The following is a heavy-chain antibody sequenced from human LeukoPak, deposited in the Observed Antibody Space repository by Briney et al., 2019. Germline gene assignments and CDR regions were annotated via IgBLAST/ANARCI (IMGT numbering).Heavy chain of an antibody. J-gene: IGHJ6*03. V-gene: IGHV4-39*01. Sequence: SETLSLTCAASGGSISSSSYYWGWIRQPPGKGLEWIGSIYYSGSTYYNPSLKSRVTMSVDTSKNQFSLKLSSVTAADTAVYYCARLPDYHYYYMDVWGKGTTVTISS. CDR3: ARLPDYHYYYMDV. CDR1: GGSISSSSYY. D-gene: IGHD1-14*01. CDR2: IYYSGST.